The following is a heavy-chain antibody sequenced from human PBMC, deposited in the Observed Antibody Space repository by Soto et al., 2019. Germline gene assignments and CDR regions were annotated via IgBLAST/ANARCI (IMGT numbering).Heavy chain of an antibody. D-gene: IGHD2-15*01. Sequence: QVQLVESGGGVVQPGRSLRLSCAASGFTFSNYGMHWVRQAPGKGLEGVAVIWYDASNEHYVDSVKGRFTVSRDNSKHTLYLQMDSLRAEDTAVYYCARGIEYQPKVVDFWGQGTLVPGSS. J-gene: IGHJ4*02. CDR2: IWYDASNE. CDR3: ARGIEYQPKVVDF. V-gene: IGHV3-33*01. CDR1: GFTFSNYG.